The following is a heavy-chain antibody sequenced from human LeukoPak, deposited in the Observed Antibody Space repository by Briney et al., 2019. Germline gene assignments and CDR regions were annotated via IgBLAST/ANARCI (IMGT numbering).Heavy chain of an antibody. Sequence: VASVKVSCKASGGTFSSYAISWVRQAPGQGLEWMGGIIPIFGTANYAQKFQGRVTITADESTSTAYMELSSLRSEDTAVYYCARIFDSSGYRTFDPWGQGTLVTVSS. CDR1: GGTFSSYA. CDR2: IIPIFGTA. V-gene: IGHV1-69*01. J-gene: IGHJ5*02. CDR3: ARIFDSSGYRTFDP. D-gene: IGHD3-22*01.